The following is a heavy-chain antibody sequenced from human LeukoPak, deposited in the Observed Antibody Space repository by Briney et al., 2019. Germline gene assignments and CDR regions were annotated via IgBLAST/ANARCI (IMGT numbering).Heavy chain of an antibody. V-gene: IGHV4-39*01. CDR1: GGSISSSSYY. Sequence: PSETLSLTCTVSGGSISSSSYYWGWIRQPPGKGLEWIGIIYYSGSTYYNPSLKSRVTISVDTSKNQFSLKLSSVTAADTAVYYCARQGPVLLWFGDRIGKQPDYYDSSGLPPLFDPWGQGTLVTVSS. J-gene: IGHJ5*02. CDR3: ARQGPVLLWFGDRIGKQPDYYDSSGLPPLFDP. CDR2: IYYSGST. D-gene: IGHD3-10*01.